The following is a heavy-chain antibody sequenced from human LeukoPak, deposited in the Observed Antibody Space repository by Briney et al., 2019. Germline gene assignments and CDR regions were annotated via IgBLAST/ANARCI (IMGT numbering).Heavy chain of an antibody. V-gene: IGHV4-59*01. D-gene: IGHD4-17*01. CDR2: MYNSGST. CDR1: GDSISGSY. Sequence: KPSETLSLTCTVSGDSISGSYWSWIRQPPGKGLEWIAYMYNSGSTNYNPSLKGRVTISIDTSKNQFSLKLSSLTAADTAIYYCARGIESYGDYGYWGQGILVTVSS. J-gene: IGHJ4*02. CDR3: ARGIESYGDYGY.